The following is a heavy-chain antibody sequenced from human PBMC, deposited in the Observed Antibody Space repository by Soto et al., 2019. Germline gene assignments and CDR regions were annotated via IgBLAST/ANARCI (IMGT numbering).Heavy chain of an antibody. CDR3: ARDENGSMDYYYYGMDV. CDR1: GGTFSSYA. V-gene: IGHV1-69*13. J-gene: IGHJ6*02. D-gene: IGHD2-8*01. CDR2: IIPIFGTA. Sequence: GASVKVSCKASGGTFSSYAISWVRQAPGQGLEWMGGIIPIFGTANYAQKFQGRVTITADESTSTAYMELSSLRSEDTAVYYCARDENGSMDYYYYGMDVWGQGTTVTVSS.